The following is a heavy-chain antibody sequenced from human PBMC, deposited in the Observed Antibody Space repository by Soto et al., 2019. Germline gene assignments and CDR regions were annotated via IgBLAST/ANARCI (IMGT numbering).Heavy chain of an antibody. D-gene: IGHD3-3*01. V-gene: IGHV5-10-1*01. Sequence: PGESLKISCKGSGYSFTSYWISWVRQMPGKGLEWMGRIDPSDSYTNYSPSFQGHVTISADKSISTAYLQWSSLKASDTAMYYCARQDFWSGYYNPIYYGMDVWGQGTTVTVSS. CDR2: IDPSDSYT. CDR1: GYSFTSYW. J-gene: IGHJ6*02. CDR3: ARQDFWSGYYNPIYYGMDV.